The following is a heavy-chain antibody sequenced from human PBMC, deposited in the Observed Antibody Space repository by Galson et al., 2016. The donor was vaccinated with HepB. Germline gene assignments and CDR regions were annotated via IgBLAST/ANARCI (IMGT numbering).Heavy chain of an antibody. D-gene: IGHD6-19*01. CDR1: GGTFSIYA. CDR3: ARGYTSGWYWFDP. V-gene: IGHV1-69*06. Sequence: SCKASGGTFSIYAISWVRQAPGQGLEWMGGIIPIFGTANYAQKFQGRVTITADKSTSTAYMELTSLRSEDTAVYHCARGYTSGWYWFDPWGQGTLVTVSS. CDR2: IIPIFGTA. J-gene: IGHJ5*02.